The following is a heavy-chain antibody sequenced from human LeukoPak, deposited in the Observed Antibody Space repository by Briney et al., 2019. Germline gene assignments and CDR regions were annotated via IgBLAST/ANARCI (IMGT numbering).Heavy chain of an antibody. Sequence: GGSLRLSCAASGFTFVSYEMNWVRKAPGKGLEWVSYIGTIISTTYYADSVKGRFTVSRDDAKSSLYLQMSSLRAEDTAVYYCARNVYDLRGQWLVPGFDYWGQGTLVTVSS. V-gene: IGHV3-48*03. J-gene: IGHJ4*02. CDR3: ARNVYDLRGQWLVPGFDY. D-gene: IGHD6-19*01. CDR1: GFTFVSYE. CDR2: IGTIISTT.